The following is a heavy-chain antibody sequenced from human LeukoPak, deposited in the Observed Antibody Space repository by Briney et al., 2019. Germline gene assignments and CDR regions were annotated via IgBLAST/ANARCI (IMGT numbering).Heavy chain of an antibody. CDR1: GGSFSGYY. J-gene: IGHJ4*02. Sequence: SETLSLTCAVYGGSFSGYYWSWIRQPPGKGLEWIGEINHSGSTNYNPSLKSRVTISVDTSKNQFSLKLSSVTAADTAVYYCARLGDLWFGGDYWGQGTLVTVSS. CDR3: ARLGDLWFGGDY. CDR2: INHSGST. V-gene: IGHV4-34*01. D-gene: IGHD3-10*01.